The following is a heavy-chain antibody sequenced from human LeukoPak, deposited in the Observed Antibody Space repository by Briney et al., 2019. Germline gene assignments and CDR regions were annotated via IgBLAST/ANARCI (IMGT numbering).Heavy chain of an antibody. CDR3: AKAVGDDYGYRYYFDY. J-gene: IGHJ4*02. CDR2: INPSGGST. V-gene: IGHV1-46*01. Sequence: GASVKVSCKASGYIFTHSYIHWVRQAPGQGLDWMGLINPSGGSTSYAQEIQGRVAMTRDTSTSTIYMELSSLRSEDTAVYYCAKAVGDDYGYRYYFDYWGQGTLVTVSS. CDR1: GYIFTHSY. D-gene: IGHD5-18*01.